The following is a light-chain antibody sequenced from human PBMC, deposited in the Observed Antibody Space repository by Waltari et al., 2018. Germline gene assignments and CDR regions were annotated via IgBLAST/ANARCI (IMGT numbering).Light chain of an antibody. J-gene: IGKJ4*01. V-gene: IGKV3-11*01. CDR2: DAS. Sequence: EIVLTQSPATLSLSPGERATLSCRASQSVSSYLAWYQQKPGQAPRLLIYDASNRATGIPARFSGSGSGTDFTLTISSLEPEDFAVYYCQQRSSLPLTFGGGTKVEIK. CDR3: QQRSSLPLT. CDR1: QSVSSY.